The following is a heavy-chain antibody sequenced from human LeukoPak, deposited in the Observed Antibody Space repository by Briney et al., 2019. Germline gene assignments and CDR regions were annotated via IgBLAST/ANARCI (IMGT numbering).Heavy chain of an antibody. Sequence: GGSLRLSCAASGFTFSNYDMHWVRQATGKGLEWVSAIGTAGDTYYPGSVKGRFTISRENAKNSLYLQMNSLRAGDTAVYYCVRGYCSSTSCYGPPDYYYYYGMDVWGQGTMVTVSS. J-gene: IGHJ6*02. V-gene: IGHV3-13*04. CDR3: VRGYCSSTSCYGPPDYYYYYGMDV. D-gene: IGHD2-2*01. CDR1: GFTFSNYD. CDR2: IGTAGDT.